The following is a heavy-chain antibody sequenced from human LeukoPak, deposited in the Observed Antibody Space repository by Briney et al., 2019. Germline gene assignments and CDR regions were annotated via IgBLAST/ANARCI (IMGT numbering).Heavy chain of an antibody. CDR1: GFTVSSNF. J-gene: IGHJ4*02. CDR2: IYGGGST. V-gene: IGHV3-53*01. D-gene: IGHD6-19*01. CDR3: ATWPGGWYGEDS. Sequence: GGSLRLSFAASGFTVSSNFMGWVRQAPGKGLEWVSVIYGGGSTYYADSVKGRFTISRDTSKNTLHLQMNSLRAEDTAVYYCATWPGGWYGEDSWGQGTLVTVSS.